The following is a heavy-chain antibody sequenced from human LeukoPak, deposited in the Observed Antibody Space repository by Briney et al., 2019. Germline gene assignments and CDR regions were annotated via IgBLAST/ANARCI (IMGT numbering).Heavy chain of an antibody. Sequence: GASVKVSCKASGYTFTSYYMYWVRQASGQGLEWMGIINPSGGSTSYAQKFQGRVTMTRDTSTSTVYLELSSLRSEDTAVYFCARDPDPADDSSAYCFDYWGQGTLVTVSS. D-gene: IGHD3-22*01. J-gene: IGHJ4*02. CDR3: ARDPDPADDSSAYCFDY. V-gene: IGHV1-46*01. CDR2: INPSGGST. CDR1: GYTFTSYY.